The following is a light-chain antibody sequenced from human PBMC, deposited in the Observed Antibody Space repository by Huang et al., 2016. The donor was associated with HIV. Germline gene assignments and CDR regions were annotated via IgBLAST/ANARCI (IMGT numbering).Light chain of an antibody. CDR3: QQRYDWPLT. CDR1: QSVSSY. CDR2: DAT. J-gene: IGKJ4*01. Sequence: IVLTQSPATVSLSPGERATLSCKASQSVSSYLAWYHQKPGQEPSLLIYDATSRAPGIPARFSGSGSGTDFTLTISNLGPEDFAVYFCQQRYDWPLTFGGGTKVEIK. V-gene: IGKV3-11*01.